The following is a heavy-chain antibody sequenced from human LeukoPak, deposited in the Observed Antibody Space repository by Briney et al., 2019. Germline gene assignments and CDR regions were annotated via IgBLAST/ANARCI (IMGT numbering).Heavy chain of an antibody. J-gene: IGHJ5*02. Sequence: SVKVSCKASGGTLSSYAISWVRQAPGQGLEWMGGIIPIFGTANYAQKFQGRVTITTDESTSTAYMELSSLRFEDTAVYYCARGGYSYGSSWFDPWAREPWSPSPQ. D-gene: IGHD5-18*01. CDR1: GGTLSSYA. CDR3: ARGGYSYGSSWFDP. CDR2: IIPIFGTA. V-gene: IGHV1-69*05.